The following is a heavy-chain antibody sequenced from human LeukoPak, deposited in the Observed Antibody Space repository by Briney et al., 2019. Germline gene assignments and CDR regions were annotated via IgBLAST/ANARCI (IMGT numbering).Heavy chain of an antibody. CDR1: GGTFSSSA. V-gene: IGHV1-69*13. CDR2: IIPIFHTS. CDR3: ARELLPGGLADY. D-gene: IGHD3-22*01. Sequence: ASVRVSCKASGGTFSSSAISWVRQAPGQGLEWMGGIIPIFHTSTYARKFQGRLTITADESTNTAYMELSSLRSDDTAIYYCARELLPGGLADYWGQGTLVTVSS. J-gene: IGHJ4*02.